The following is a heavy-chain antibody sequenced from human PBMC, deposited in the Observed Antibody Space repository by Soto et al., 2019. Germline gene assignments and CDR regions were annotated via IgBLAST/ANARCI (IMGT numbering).Heavy chain of an antibody. CDR1: GYTFTGYY. V-gene: IGHV1-2*02. CDR2: INPNSGGT. J-gene: IGHJ4*02. CDR3: ARDVIVPAAQYSSSALDY. Sequence: ASVKVSCKASGYTFTGYYMHWVRQAPGQGLEWMGWINPNSGGTNYAQKFQGRVTMTRDTSISTAYMELSRLRSDDTAVYYCARDVIVPAAQYSSSALDYWGQGTLVTGSS. D-gene: IGHD2-2*01.